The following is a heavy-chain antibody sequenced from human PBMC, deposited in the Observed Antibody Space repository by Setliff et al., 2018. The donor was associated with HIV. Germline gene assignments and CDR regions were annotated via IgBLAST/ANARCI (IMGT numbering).Heavy chain of an antibody. CDR1: GYSFTTYG. Sequence: ASVKVSCKASGYSFTTYGISWVRQAPGQELEWMGWIDSYSGKRDYAQKFVGRVSLTTDTSASTAYMELRRLRPGDTGIYYCARRQLEYCGGDCYYYSMDVWG. J-gene: IGHJ6*03. CDR2: IDSYSGKR. V-gene: IGHV1-18*01. D-gene: IGHD2-21*01. CDR3: ARRQLEYCGGDCYYYSMDV.